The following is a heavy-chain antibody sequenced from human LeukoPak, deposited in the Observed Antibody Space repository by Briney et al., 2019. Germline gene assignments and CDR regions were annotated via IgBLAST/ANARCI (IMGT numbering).Heavy chain of an antibody. CDR2: IYTSGST. CDR1: GGSISSGSYY. J-gene: IGHJ3*02. D-gene: IGHD3-22*01. CDR3: ARASHYYDSSGYYVDAFDI. Sequence: SETLSLTCTVSGGSISSGSYYWSWIRQPAGEGLEWIGRIYTSGSTNYNPSLKSRVTISVDTSKNQFSLKLSSVTAADTAVYYCARASHYYDSSGYYVDAFDIWGQGTMVTVSS. V-gene: IGHV4-61*02.